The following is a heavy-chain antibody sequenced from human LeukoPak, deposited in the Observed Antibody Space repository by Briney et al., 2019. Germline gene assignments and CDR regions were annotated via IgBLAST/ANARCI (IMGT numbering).Heavy chain of an antibody. CDR2: ISGSGGST. CDR1: GFTFSSYA. J-gene: IGHJ6*02. V-gene: IGHV3-23*01. Sequence: GGSLRLSCAASGFTFSSYAMSWVRQAPGKGLEWVSAISGSGGSTYYADSVKGRFTISRDNSKNTLYLQMNSLRAEDTAVYYCAEDGVYSSGWYYYGMDVWGQGTTVTVSS. D-gene: IGHD6-19*01. CDR3: AEDGVYSSGWYYYGMDV.